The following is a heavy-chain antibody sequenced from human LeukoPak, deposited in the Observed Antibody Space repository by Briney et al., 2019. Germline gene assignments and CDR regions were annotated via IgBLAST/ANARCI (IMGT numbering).Heavy chain of an antibody. D-gene: IGHD6-13*01. Sequence: QSGGSLRLSCAASGFTFSNYGLNWVRQAPGKGLEWVSYISNSGSTIDYADSVKGRFTISRDNAKNSLYLQVNSLRDEDTAVYYCARDRGSSSWYYFDRWGQGTLVTVSS. CDR3: ARDRGSSSWYYFDR. V-gene: IGHV3-48*02. CDR1: GFTFSNYG. J-gene: IGHJ4*02. CDR2: ISNSGSTI.